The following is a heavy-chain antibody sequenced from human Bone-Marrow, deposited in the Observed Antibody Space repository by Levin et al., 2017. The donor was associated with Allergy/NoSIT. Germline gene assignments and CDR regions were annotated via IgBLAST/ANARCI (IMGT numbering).Heavy chain of an antibody. D-gene: IGHD2-8*02. CDR1: GGSISSYY. J-gene: IGHJ6*03. CDR2: IYYSGST. CDR3: ARGGPRWCMLYRLCGNYYDYMDV. Sequence: PSETLSLTCTVSGGSISSYYWSWIRQPPGKGLEWIGYIYYSGSTNYNPSLKSRVTISVDTSKNQFSLKLSSVTAADTAVYYCARGGPRWCMLYRLCGNYYDYMDVWGKGTTVTVSS. V-gene: IGHV4-59*01.